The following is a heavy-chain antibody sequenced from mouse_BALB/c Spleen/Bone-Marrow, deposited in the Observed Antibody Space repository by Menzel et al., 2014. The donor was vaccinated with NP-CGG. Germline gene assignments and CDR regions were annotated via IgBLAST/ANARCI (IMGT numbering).Heavy chain of an antibody. J-gene: IGHJ2*02. CDR3: ARGRTTVVSDY. Sequence: QVQLKQSGAEVVKPGASVKVSCKASGYTFTNYWMQRVKQRPGQGLEWIGEIEPSDSYTNYNQDFKGKATLTVDKSSSTAYMQLSSLTSEDSAVYYCARGRTTVVSDYWGQGTSLTVSS. CDR1: GYTFTNYW. D-gene: IGHD1-1*01. CDR2: IEPSDSYT. V-gene: IGHV1-69*02.